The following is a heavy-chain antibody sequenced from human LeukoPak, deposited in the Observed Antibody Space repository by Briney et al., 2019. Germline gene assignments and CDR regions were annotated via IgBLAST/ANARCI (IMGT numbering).Heavy chain of an antibody. D-gene: IGHD5-18*01. CDR2: IYYTGTT. Sequence: PSETLSLTCTVSGGSISSTNYYWGWIRQPPGKGLEWIGSIYYTGTTYYNPSLKSRVTISVDTSKNQFSLKLSSVTAAGTAVYYCARDTAMVDSFDYWGQGTLVTVSS. V-gene: IGHV4-39*07. CDR3: ARDTAMVDSFDY. J-gene: IGHJ4*02. CDR1: GGSISSTNYY.